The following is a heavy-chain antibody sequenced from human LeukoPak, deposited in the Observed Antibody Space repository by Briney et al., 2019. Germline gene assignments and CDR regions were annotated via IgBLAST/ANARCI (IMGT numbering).Heavy chain of an antibody. V-gene: IGHV3-20*04. Sequence: GGSLRLSCAAPGFTFDDYGMSWVRQVPGKGLEWVSGINWNGGSTGYADSVKGRFTISRDNAKNSLYLQMNSLRVEDTALYYCARALYCSDGTCYPFDYWGQGTLVTVSS. CDR1: GFTFDDYG. CDR2: INWNGGST. J-gene: IGHJ4*02. CDR3: ARALYCSDGTCYPFDY. D-gene: IGHD2-15*01.